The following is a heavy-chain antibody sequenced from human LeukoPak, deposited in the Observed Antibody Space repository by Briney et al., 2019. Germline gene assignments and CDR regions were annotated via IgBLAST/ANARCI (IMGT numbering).Heavy chain of an antibody. CDR3: ARVRLDCSSTSCYGEIDY. CDR1: GFTVSSNY. D-gene: IGHD2-2*01. CDR2: IYSGGST. Sequence: PGGSLRLSCAASGFTVSSNYMSWVRQAPGKGLEWVSVIYSGGSTYYADSVKGRFTISRDNSKNTLYLQMNSLRAEDTAVYYCARVRLDCSSTSCYGEIDYWGQGTLVTVSS. J-gene: IGHJ4*02. V-gene: IGHV3-66*01.